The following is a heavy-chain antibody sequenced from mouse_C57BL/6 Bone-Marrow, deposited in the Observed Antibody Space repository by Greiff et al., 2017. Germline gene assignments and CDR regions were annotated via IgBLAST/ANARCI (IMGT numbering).Heavy chain of an antibody. CDR2: IYPGDGDT. J-gene: IGHJ2*01. D-gene: IGHD1-1*01. V-gene: IGHV1-82*01. CDR1: GYAFSSSW. CDR3: ARGVLLTRTGFDY. Sequence: QVQLQQSGPELVKPGASVKISCKASGYAFSSSWMNWVKQRPGKGLEWIGRIYPGDGDTNYNGKFKGKATLTADKSSSKAYMQLSSLTSEDSAVYFCARGVLLTRTGFDYWGQGTTLTVSS.